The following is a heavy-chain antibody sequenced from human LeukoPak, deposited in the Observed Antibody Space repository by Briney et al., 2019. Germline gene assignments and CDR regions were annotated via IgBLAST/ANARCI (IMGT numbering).Heavy chain of an antibody. CDR3: ARDTYDYYFNP. CDR2: VHYSGIT. J-gene: IGHJ5*02. V-gene: IGHV4-59*11. Sequence: PSQTLSLTCTVSGDSISSHYWNWIRQPPGKGLEWVGCVHYSGITYYNPSLTSRVAISVDTTKKQFSLILHSVTAADTAVYYCARDTYDYYFNPWGQGTLVTVSS. CDR1: GDSISSHY. D-gene: IGHD5-12*01.